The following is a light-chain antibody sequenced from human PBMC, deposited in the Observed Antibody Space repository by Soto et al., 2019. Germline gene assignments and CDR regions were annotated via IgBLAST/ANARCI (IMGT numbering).Light chain of an antibody. CDR2: EVS. Sequence: QSVLTQPASVSGSPGQSITISCTGTSSDIGGYDYVSWYQQLPDKAPKLVIYEVSNRPSGVSNRFSGSKSGNTASLTISGLQAEDEADYYCTSYTPTNTLVFGGGTQLTVL. CDR1: SSDIGGYDY. J-gene: IGLJ2*01. CDR3: TSYTPTNTLV. V-gene: IGLV2-14*01.